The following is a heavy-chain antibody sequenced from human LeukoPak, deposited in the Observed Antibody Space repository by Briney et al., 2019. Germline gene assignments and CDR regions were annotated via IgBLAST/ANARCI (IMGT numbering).Heavy chain of an antibody. D-gene: IGHD2-2*01. CDR1: GFTFSIYA. Sequence: GGSLTLSCAASGFTFSIYAMHWVRQAPGKGLEWGAVISYDGSNKYYADSVKGRFTISRDNSKNALYLQMNSLRAEDTAVYYCARDLYCSSTSCYAPFDYWGQGTLVTVSS. V-gene: IGHV3-30-3*01. CDR3: ARDLYCSSTSCYAPFDY. CDR2: ISYDGSNK. J-gene: IGHJ4*02.